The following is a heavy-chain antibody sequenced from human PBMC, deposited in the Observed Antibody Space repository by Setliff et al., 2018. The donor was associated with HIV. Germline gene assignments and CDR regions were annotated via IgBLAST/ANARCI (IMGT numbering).Heavy chain of an antibody. V-gene: IGHV3-11*01. CDR1: GFTFSDYY. J-gene: IGHJ3*02. D-gene: IGHD3-22*01. CDR3: ARPYYYDSSGYFQNDAFDI. CDR2: ISSSGTTM. Sequence: GESLKISCAASGFTFSDYYMSWVRQAPGKGLEWLSYISSSGTTMHYADSVRGRFTISRDNAKNFLYLQMNSLGAEDTALYYCARPYYYDSSGYFQNDAFDIWGQGTMVTVSS.